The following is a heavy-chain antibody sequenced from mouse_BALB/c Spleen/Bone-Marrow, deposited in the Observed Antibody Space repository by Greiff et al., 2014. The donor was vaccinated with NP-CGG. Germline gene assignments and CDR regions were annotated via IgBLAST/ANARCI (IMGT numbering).Heavy chain of an antibody. CDR2: IDPANGNT. CDR1: GFNIKDTY. Sequence: EVQLQQSGAELVKPGASVKLSCTASGFNIKDTYMHWVKQRPEQGLEWIGRIDPANGNTKYDPKFQDKATITTDTSSNTAYLQLSSLTSEDTAVYYCARDGYDDYYAMDYWGQGTSVTVSS. J-gene: IGHJ4*01. CDR3: ARDGYDDYYAMDY. V-gene: IGHV14-3*02. D-gene: IGHD2-2*01.